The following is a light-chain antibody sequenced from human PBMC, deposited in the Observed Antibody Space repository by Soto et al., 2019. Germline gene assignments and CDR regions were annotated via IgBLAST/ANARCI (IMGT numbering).Light chain of an antibody. CDR3: QQYGSSPTT. V-gene: IGKV3-20*01. Sequence: EIVLTQSPGTLSLSPGERATLSCRASQSVSDNYLAWYQQKPGQAPRLLIYGASRRATGIPDRFSGSGSGTDFTLTIRRLEPEDFAVYYCQQYGSSPTTFGQGTKMEIK. CDR1: QSVSDNY. J-gene: IGKJ1*01. CDR2: GAS.